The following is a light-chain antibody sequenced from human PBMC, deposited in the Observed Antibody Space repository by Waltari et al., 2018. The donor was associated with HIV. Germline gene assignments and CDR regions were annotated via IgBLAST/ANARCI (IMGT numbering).Light chain of an antibody. CDR3: QQTYSHPLT. Sequence: DIQMTQFPSSLSASVGDRVTITCRASQTVTTKLHWYQQKPGRAPKVLIYDASRLQNGVPSRFSGSGSGTDFTLTIFSLQPDDFATYFCQQTYSHPLTFGPGTKVDVK. CDR2: DAS. J-gene: IGKJ3*01. V-gene: IGKV1-39*01. CDR1: QTVTTK.